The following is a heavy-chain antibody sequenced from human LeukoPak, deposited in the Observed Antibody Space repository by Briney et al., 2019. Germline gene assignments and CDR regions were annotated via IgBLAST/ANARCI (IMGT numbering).Heavy chain of an antibody. CDR3: ARDIYYDSSGYYGSVY. J-gene: IGHJ4*02. Sequence: GGSLRLSSAASGFTFSSYSMNWVRQAPGKGLEWGSCISSSSSTIYYADSVKGRFTISRDNAKNSLYLQMNSLRAEDTAVYYCARDIYYDSSGYYGSVYWGQGTLVTVSS. CDR1: GFTFSSYS. V-gene: IGHV3-48*04. CDR2: ISSSSSTI. D-gene: IGHD3-22*01.